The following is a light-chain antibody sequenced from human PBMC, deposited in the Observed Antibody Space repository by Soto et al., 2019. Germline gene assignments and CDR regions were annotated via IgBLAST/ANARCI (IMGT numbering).Light chain of an antibody. CDR1: QDISTW. CDR2: TAS. CDR3: QQANSFPYT. V-gene: IGKV1-12*01. Sequence: DIQMTQSPSFVSASVGDRVTITCRASQDISTWLAWYQQKPGRAPNLLIYTASSLQRGVPSRFSGSGSGTDFTLTISSLQPEDFATYYCQQANSFPYTFGQGTKLEIK. J-gene: IGKJ2*01.